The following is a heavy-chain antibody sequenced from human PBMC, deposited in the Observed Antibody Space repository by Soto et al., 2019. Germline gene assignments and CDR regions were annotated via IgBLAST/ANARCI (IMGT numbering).Heavy chain of an antibody. V-gene: IGHV1-3*01. CDR3: ARSLNIVVVPAAEATPLFDY. CDR2: INAGNGNT. D-gene: IGHD2-2*01. Sequence: GASVKVSCKASGYTFTIYAMHWVLQSPLQRLDWMGWINAGNGNTKYSQKFQGRVTITRDTSASTAYMELSSLRSEDTAVYYCARSLNIVVVPAAEATPLFDYWGQGTLVTVSS. CDR1: GYTFTIYA. J-gene: IGHJ4*02.